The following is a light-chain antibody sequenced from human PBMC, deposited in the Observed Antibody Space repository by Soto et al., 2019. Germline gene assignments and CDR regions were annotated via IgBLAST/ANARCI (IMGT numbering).Light chain of an antibody. CDR3: CSYAGRVYV. J-gene: IGLJ1*01. CDR2: EGS. V-gene: IGLV2-23*01. CDR1: SSDVGSYNL. Sequence: QSALTQPASVSGSPGQSITISCTGTSSDVGSYNLVSWYQQHPGKAPKLMIYEGSKRPSGVSNRFSGSKSGNTASLTISGLQAEDEADYYCCSYAGRVYVFGTGTQLTVL.